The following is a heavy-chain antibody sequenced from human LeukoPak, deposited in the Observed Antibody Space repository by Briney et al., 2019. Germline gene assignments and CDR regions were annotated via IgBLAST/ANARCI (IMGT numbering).Heavy chain of an antibody. D-gene: IGHD3-22*01. V-gene: IGHV3-30*04. CDR3: ARDLHYYDSL. Sequence: PGGSLRLSCAASGFTFSSYAMHWVRQAPGKGLEWVAVISYDGSNKYYADSVKGRFTISRDNSKNTLYLQMNSLRAEDTAVYYCARDLHYYDSLWGQGTMVTVSS. CDR2: ISYDGSNK. CDR1: GFTFSSYA. J-gene: IGHJ3*01.